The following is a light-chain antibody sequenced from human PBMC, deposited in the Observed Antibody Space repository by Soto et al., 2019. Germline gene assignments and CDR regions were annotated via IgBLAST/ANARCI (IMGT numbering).Light chain of an antibody. Sequence: DIQMTQSPSSLSASVGDRVTITCQASHDIKDFLNWFQEKPGKAPKLLIYDASNLQTVVPSRFRGSGSEQNSTFTIISLQPEEIATYYCQRYDSLPPTFGQGTRLDMK. CDR2: DAS. V-gene: IGKV1-33*01. CDR1: HDIKDF. J-gene: IGKJ5*01. CDR3: QRYDSLPPT.